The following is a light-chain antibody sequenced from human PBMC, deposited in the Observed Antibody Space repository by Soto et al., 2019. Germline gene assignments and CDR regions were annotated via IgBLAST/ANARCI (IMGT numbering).Light chain of an antibody. V-gene: IGLV2-23*01. CDR1: SSDIGSYNL. Sequence: QSVLTQPASVSGSPGQSITISCTGTSSDIGSYNLVSWYQQHPGKAPKLMIYEGSKRPSGVSNRFSGPKSGNTASLTISGLQAEDEADYYCCSYAGSSTYVFGTGTKV. J-gene: IGLJ1*01. CDR3: CSYAGSSTYV. CDR2: EGS.